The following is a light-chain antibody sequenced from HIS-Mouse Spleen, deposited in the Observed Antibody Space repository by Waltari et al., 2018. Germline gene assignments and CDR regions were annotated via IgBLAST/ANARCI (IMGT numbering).Light chain of an antibody. CDR1: PSAAGGYNH. Sequence: QSALPQPPSVSGSPGPSSTSSRTGPPSAAGGYNHVSWYQQHPGKAPKLMIYEVSNPPSGVSNRFSGSKSGNTASLTISGLQAEDEADYYCSSYTSSSTLVFGGGTKLTVL. J-gene: IGLJ3*02. V-gene: IGLV2-14*01. CDR2: EVS. CDR3: SSYTSSSTLV.